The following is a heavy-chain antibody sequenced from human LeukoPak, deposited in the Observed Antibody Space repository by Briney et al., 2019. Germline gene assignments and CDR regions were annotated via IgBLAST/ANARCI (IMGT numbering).Heavy chain of an antibody. CDR2: ISSSGSTI. CDR1: GFTFSDYY. J-gene: IGHJ4*02. CDR3: ARDSGDSSSSGSVDY. D-gene: IGHD6-6*01. Sequence: GGSLRLSCAASGFTFSDYYMTWIRQAPGKGLEWVSYISSSGSTIYYADSVKGRFTISRDNAKNSLYLQMNSLRAEDTAVYYCARDSGDSSSSGSVDYWGQGTLVTVSS. V-gene: IGHV3-11*04.